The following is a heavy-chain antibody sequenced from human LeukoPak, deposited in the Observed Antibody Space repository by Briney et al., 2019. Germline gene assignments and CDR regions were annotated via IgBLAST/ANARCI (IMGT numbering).Heavy chain of an antibody. V-gene: IGHV4-39*01. CDR3: ARQLIATAGSDY. Sequence: SETLSLTCTVSGGSISSSSYYWGWIRQPPGKGLEWIGSIYYSRSTYYNPSLKSRVTISVDTSKNQFSLKLSSVTAADTAVYYCARQLIATAGSDYWGQGTVVTVSA. CDR2: IYYSRST. J-gene: IGHJ4*02. D-gene: IGHD6-13*01. CDR1: GGSISSSSYY.